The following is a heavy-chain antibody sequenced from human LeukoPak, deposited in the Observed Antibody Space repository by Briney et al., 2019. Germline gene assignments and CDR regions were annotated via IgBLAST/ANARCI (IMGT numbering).Heavy chain of an antibody. J-gene: IGHJ6*03. CDR1: GYTFTSYD. Sequence: ASVKVSCKASGYTFTSYDINWVRQATGQGLEWMGWMNPNSGNTGYAQKFQGRVTMTRNTSISTAYMELSSLRSEDTAVYYCGSGGNVWNYMDVWGKGTTVTVSS. CDR3: GSGGNVWNYMDV. D-gene: IGHD2-8*01. CDR2: MNPNSGNT. V-gene: IGHV1-8*01.